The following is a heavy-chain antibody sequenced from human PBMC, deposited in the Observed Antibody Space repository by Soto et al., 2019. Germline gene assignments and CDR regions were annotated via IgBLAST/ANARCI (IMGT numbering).Heavy chain of an antibody. J-gene: IGHJ4*02. CDR2: INQDGSEE. CDR3: ARAGY. V-gene: IGHV3-7*01. CDR1: GFSFSGNW. Sequence: GESLKISCAASGFSFSGNWMSWVRQAPGKGLEWVARINQDGSEEYYVDSVEGRFTISRDNAENSLFLEMDSLRAEDTAIYYCARAGYWGRGTLVTVSS.